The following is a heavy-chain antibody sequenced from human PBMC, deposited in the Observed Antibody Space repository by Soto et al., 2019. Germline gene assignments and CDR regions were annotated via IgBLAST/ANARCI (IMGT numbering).Heavy chain of an antibody. J-gene: IGHJ5*01. V-gene: IGHV4-34*01. D-gene: IGHD3-22*01. Sequence: QVQLQQWGAGLLKPSETLSPTCAVYGGSFSGHSWTWIRQSPGKGLEWIGDINHSGRVNYSPSLKSRVTISLDTSKNQFSLTLSAVTAADTAMYYCSTRAYDTNGYYRFDPWGQGTLVTVSS. CDR3: STRAYDTNGYYRFDP. CDR2: INHSGRV. CDR1: GGSFSGHS.